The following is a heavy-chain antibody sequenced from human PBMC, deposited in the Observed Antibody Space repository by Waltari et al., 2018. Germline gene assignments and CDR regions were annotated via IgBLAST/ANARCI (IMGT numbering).Heavy chain of an antibody. D-gene: IGHD2-2*01. CDR1: GGTFTTNT. CDR2: IIPFFGTA. Sequence: QVQLVQSGAEVKKSGSSVKVSCKASGGTFTTNTISWVRQAPGQGLEWMGEIIPFFGTANTEQKLQGRFTITADESTDTAYMELSSLRSEDTAVYYCASPLGHCTGTTCPGYYYMVVWGTGTTVTVSS. CDR3: ASPLGHCTGTTCPGYYYMVV. J-gene: IGHJ6*03. V-gene: IGHV1-69*12.